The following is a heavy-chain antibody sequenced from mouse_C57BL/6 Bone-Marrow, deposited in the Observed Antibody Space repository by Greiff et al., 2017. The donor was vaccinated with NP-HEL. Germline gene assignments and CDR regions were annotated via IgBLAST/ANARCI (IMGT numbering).Heavy chain of an antibody. Sequence: QVQLKESGPGLVQPSQSLSITCTVSGFSLTSYGVHWVRQSPGKGLEWLGVIWSGGSTDYNAAFISRLSISKDNSKSQVFFKMNSLQADDTAIYYCASTTVGAYWGQGTLVTVSA. V-gene: IGHV2-2*01. CDR3: ASTTVGAY. CDR2: IWSGGST. CDR1: GFSLTSYG. J-gene: IGHJ3*01. D-gene: IGHD1-1*01.